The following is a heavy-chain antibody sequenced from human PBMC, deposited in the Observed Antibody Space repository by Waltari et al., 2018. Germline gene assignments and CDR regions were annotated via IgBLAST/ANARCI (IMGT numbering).Heavy chain of an antibody. Sequence: QLQLQESGPGLLKPSETLSLPCSVSGGSISASPSYWDWFRQPPGKGPEWIGNIYHSGPTFYNPSLKSRVAMSVDTSKNQFSLRLNSVTAADTAVYFCARQGQQLSNCWFDPWGQGILVTVSS. CDR1: GGSISASPSY. D-gene: IGHD6-13*01. V-gene: IGHV4-39*01. CDR3: ARQGQQLSNCWFDP. CDR2: IYHSGPT. J-gene: IGHJ5*02.